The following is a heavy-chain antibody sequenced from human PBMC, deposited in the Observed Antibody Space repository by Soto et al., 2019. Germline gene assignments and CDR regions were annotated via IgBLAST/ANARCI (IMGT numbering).Heavy chain of an antibody. CDR3: ARSRNCLVPYYPDGGDV. Sequence: PWRPLALTCAVYGGSFSGYYWSWIRQPPGKGLEWIGEINHSGSTNYNPSLKSRVTISVDTSKNQFSLKLSSVTAADTALYYCARSRNCLVPYYPDGGDVCGPGRTLTVS. CDR2: INHSGST. V-gene: IGHV4-34*01. J-gene: IGHJ6*02. D-gene: IGHD1-26*01. CDR1: GGSFSGYY.